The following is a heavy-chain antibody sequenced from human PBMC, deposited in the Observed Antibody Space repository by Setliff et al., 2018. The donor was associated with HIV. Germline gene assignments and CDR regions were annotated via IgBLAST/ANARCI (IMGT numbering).Heavy chain of an antibody. CDR2: MCHGGNNN. CDR3: ARQEGYCSSTSCYAGSFMGYYYMDV. J-gene: IGHJ6*03. CDR1: GYSISSDYC. Sequence: PSETLSLTCGVSGYSISSDYCWGWIRQPPGKGLEWIGNMCHGGNNNYYNPSLKSRVTISVDTSKNQFSLKLSSVTAADTAVYYCARQEGYCSSTSCYAGSFMGYYYMDVWGKGTTVTVSS. V-gene: IGHV4-38-2*01. D-gene: IGHD2-2*01.